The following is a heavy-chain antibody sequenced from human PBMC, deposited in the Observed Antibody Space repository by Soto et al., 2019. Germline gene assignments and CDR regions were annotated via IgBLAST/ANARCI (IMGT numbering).Heavy chain of an antibody. J-gene: IGHJ6*02. CDR3: PRESAAWPLANGLDI. D-gene: IGHD2-21*01. CDR1: GFTFSTYS. Sequence: GSLRLSCVGSGFTFSTYSINWVRQAPGKGLEWVSSISSRSDIYYADSVKGRFTISRENAKNSVSLQMNSLRTEDTAVYYFPRESAAWPLANGLDIWGQGTRVTVSS. V-gene: IGHV3-21*01. CDR2: ISSRSDI.